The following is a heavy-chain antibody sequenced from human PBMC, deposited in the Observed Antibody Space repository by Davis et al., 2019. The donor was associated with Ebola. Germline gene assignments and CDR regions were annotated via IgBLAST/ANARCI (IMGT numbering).Heavy chain of an antibody. CDR1: GFTFSSYR. D-gene: IGHD3-22*01. Sequence: GESLKISCAASGFTFSSYRMNWVRQAPGKGLEWVSYISSSSSTKYYADSVKGRFTISRENGKNSLYLQMNSLRDEDTAVYYCASNLQYYYDSSGYYYYYGMDVWGQGTTVTVSS. J-gene: IGHJ6*02. CDR2: ISSSSSTK. CDR3: ASNLQYYYDSSGYYYYYGMDV. V-gene: IGHV3-48*02.